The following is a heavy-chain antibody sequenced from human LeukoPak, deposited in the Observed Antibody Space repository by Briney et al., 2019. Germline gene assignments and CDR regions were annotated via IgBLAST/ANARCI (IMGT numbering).Heavy chain of an antibody. CDR2: IYTSGST. CDR1: GGSIISYY. V-gene: IGHV4-4*07. J-gene: IGHJ2*01. D-gene: IGHD5-24*01. CDR3: ARDLGDGYKKDWYFDL. Sequence: SSETLSLTCTVSGGSIISYYWSWIRQPAGKGLEWIGRIYTSGSTNYNPSLKSRVTMSVDTSKNQFSLKLSSVTAADTAVYYCARDLGDGYKKDWYFDLWGRGTLVTVSS.